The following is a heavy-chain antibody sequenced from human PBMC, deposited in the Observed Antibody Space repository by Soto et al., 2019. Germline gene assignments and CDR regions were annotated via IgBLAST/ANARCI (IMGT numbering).Heavy chain of an antibody. Sequence: GGSLRLSCAASGFTFSSYGMHWVRQAPGKGLEWVAVISYDGSNRYYADSVKGRFTISRDNSKNTLYLQMNSLRAEDTAVYYCAKDRSGLRLMYYMDVWGKGTKVTVSS. CDR3: AKDRSGLRLMYYMDV. CDR2: ISYDGSNR. V-gene: IGHV3-30*18. CDR1: GFTFSSYG. J-gene: IGHJ6*03. D-gene: IGHD5-12*01.